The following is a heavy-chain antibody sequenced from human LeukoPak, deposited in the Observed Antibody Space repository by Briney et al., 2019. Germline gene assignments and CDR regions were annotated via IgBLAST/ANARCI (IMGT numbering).Heavy chain of an antibody. V-gene: IGHV3-74*01. CDR2: ITADGRST. CDR1: ASDFRTSW. D-gene: IGHD4/OR15-4a*01. Sequence: GGSLRLSCASSASDFRTSWMHWVRQGPGTGLVWVSLITADGRSTTYADSVKGRFTISRDNSKNTLYLQMNSLRAEDTAVYYCARRAGAYSHPYDYWGQGTLVTVSS. CDR3: ARRAGAYSHPYDY. J-gene: IGHJ4*02.